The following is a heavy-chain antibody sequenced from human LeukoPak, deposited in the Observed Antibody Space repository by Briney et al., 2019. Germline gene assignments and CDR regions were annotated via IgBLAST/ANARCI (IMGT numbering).Heavy chain of an antibody. J-gene: IGHJ4*03. CDR3: AKDPSDIVVVPAAIDY. V-gene: IGHV3-30*18. D-gene: IGHD2-2*01. CDR1: GFTFSSYG. CDR2: ISYDGSNK. Sequence: PGRSLRLSCAASGFTFSSYGMHWVRQAPGKGLEWVAVISYDGSNKYYADSVKGRFTISRDNSKNTLYLQMNSLRAEDTAVYYCAKDPSDIVVVPAAIDYWGQGTTVTVSS.